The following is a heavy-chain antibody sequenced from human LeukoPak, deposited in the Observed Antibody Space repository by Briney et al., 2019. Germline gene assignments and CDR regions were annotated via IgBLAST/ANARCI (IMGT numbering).Heavy chain of an antibody. CDR3: ARGPSGYYNT. V-gene: IGHV3-66*01. CDR1: EFSVGSNY. Sequence: GGSLRLSCAASEFSVGSNYMTWVRQAPGKGLEWVSLIYSGGSTYYGDSVKGRFTISRDNSKNTLYLQMNSLRAEDTAVYYCARGPSGYYNTGGQGTLVTVSS. D-gene: IGHD5-12*01. CDR2: IYSGGST. J-gene: IGHJ4*02.